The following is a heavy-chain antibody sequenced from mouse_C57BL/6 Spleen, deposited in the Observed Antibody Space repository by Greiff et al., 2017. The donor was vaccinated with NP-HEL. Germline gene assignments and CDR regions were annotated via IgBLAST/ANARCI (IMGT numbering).Heavy chain of an antibody. Sequence: QVQLHQSGAELVRPGASVTLSCKASGYTFTDYEMHWVKQTPVHGLEWIGAIDPETGGTAYHQKFKGKAILPADKSSITAYMELRSLTSEYSAVYYCTRWDLGRYAMYDWGQGTSVTVAS. D-gene: IGHD4-1*01. V-gene: IGHV1-15*01. CDR1: GYTFTDYE. J-gene: IGHJ4*01. CDR3: TRWDLGRYAMYD. CDR2: IDPETGGT.